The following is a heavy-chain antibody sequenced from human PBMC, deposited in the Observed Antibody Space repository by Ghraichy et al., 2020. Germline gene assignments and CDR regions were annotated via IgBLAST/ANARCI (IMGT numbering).Heavy chain of an antibody. Sequence: SETLSLTCAVYGGSFSGYYWSWIRQPPGKGLEWIGEINHSGSTNYNPSLESRVTISVDTSKNQFSLKLSSVTAADTAVYYCARFLHSSQWLSTFDYWGQGTLVTVSS. V-gene: IGHV4-34*01. CDR3: ARFLHSSQWLSTFDY. J-gene: IGHJ4*02. D-gene: IGHD6-19*01. CDR2: INHSGST. CDR1: GGSFSGYY.